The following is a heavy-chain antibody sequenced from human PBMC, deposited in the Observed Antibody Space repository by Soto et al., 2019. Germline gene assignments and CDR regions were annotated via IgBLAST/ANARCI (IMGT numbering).Heavy chain of an antibody. Sequence: EVHLVESGGGLVQTGGSLRLSCAISESTISRDWMNWVRQAPGKGLEWVAHTNQDGSEKYYADSVKGRFTIFRDNAKKSLYLQMNSLRAGDRAVYYCSGGVGDAFWGQGTLVTVSS. V-gene: IGHV3-7*01. D-gene: IGHD1-26*01. CDR1: ESTISRDW. CDR3: SGGVGDAF. CDR2: TNQDGSEK. J-gene: IGHJ4*02.